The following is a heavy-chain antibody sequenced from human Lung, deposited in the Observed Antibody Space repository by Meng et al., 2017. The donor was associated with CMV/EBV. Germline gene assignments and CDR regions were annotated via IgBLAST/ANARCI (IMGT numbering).Heavy chain of an antibody. CDR1: VLTFSSYA. J-gene: IGHJ5*02. CDR3: ARDHGYSYGSGWFDP. V-gene: IGHV3-30*04. D-gene: IGHD5-18*01. CDR2: ISYDGINK. Sequence: SVLTFSSYAMHWVHQDPGKGLEWVAVISYDGINKYYADSVKGRFTISRDNSKNTLYLQMNSLRAEDTAVYYCARDHGYSYGSGWFDPWGQGTLVTVSS.